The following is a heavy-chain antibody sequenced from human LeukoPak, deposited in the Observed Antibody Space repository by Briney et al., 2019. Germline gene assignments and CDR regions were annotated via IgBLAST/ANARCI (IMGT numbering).Heavy chain of an antibody. CDR3: ARDMELDY. CDR2: ISPGGGTT. CDR1: GFAFGSEA. Sequence: GGSLRLSCAVSGFAFGSEAMSWVRQSPARGLEWVASISPGGGTTYYADYVKGRFTISRDNSKNTLYLQMNSLRAEDTAVYYCARDMELDYWGQGTLVTVSS. J-gene: IGHJ4*02. V-gene: IGHV3-23*01. D-gene: IGHD1-1*01.